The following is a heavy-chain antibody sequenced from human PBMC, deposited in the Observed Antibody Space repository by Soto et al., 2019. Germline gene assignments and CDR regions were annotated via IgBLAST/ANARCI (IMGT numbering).Heavy chain of an antibody. CDR3: AKGYGAFDV. CDR1: GFTFDEFA. D-gene: IGHD6-13*01. J-gene: IGHJ3*01. CDR2: ISWNSDII. Sequence: EMQLVQSGGGLVQPGRSLRLSCVASGFTFDEFAMHWVRQAPGKGLEWVSIISWNSDIINYADSVKGRFTISRDNAKNSLFLQMNSLRPEDTALYYCAKGYGAFDVWGQGTMVTVSS. V-gene: IGHV3-9*01.